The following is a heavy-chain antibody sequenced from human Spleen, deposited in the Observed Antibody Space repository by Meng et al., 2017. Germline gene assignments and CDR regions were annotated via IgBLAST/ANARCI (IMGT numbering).Heavy chain of an antibody. D-gene: IGHD6-13*01. CDR3: ARGQLDFEY. J-gene: IGHJ4*02. CDR1: GFTFSSYW. Sequence: GGSLRLSCVASGFTFSSYWMHWVRQDPGKGLVWVSRIETDGSRISYADSVKGRFTISRDNAKNSLYLQMNSLRAEDTAVYYCARGQLDFEYWGQGTLVTVSS. V-gene: IGHV3-74*01. CDR2: IETDGSRI.